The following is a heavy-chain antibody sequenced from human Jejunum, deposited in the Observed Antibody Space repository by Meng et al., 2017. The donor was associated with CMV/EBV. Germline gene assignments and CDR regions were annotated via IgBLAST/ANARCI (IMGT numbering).Heavy chain of an antibody. J-gene: IGHJ3*01. CDR3: ARSYTSYSFFDF. Sequence: WEREESGKGGEWRGRRKKKKGKTKKKESMKGRVKMTKDTTTTTVYMELRSLRSDDTALYYCARSYTSYSFFDFWGQGTMVTVSS. CDR2: RKKKKGKT. D-gene: IGHD2-21*01. V-gene: IGHV1-18*01.